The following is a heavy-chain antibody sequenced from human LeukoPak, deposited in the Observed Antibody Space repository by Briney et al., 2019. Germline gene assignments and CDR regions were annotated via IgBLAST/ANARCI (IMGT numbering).Heavy chain of an antibody. CDR3: AKVRQKLVGAYNFDY. CDR1: GFTFSSYG. CDR2: IRYDGSNK. V-gene: IGHV3-30*02. Sequence: GGSLRLSCAASGFTFSSYGMHWVRQAPGKGLEWVAFIRYDGSNKYYADSVKGRFTISRDNSKNTLYLQMNSLRAEDTAVYYCAKVRQKLVGAYNFDYWGQGTLVTVSS. J-gene: IGHJ4*02. D-gene: IGHD1-26*01.